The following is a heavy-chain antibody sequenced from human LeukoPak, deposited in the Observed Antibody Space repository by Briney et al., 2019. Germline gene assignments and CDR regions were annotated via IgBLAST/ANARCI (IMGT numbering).Heavy chain of an antibody. CDR3: ARSGGLQKFDY. J-gene: IGHJ4*02. D-gene: IGHD4-11*01. CDR1: EFTFSNYA. Sequence: GGSLRLSCAASEFTFSNYALHWVRQAPGKGLQWVAVISYDGNTIHYADSVKGRFIISRDTSKNTLYLQMNSLKAEDTAVYYCARSGGLQKFDYWGQGTLVTVSS. V-gene: IGHV3-30-3*01. CDR2: ISYDGNTI.